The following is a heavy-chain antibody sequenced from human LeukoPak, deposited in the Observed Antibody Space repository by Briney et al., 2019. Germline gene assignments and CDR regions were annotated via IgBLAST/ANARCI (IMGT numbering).Heavy chain of an antibody. CDR1: GYSFTNYW. D-gene: IGHD3-10*01. CDR3: ARHADGGYGSGSYHIDY. CDR2: IYPGDSDT. Sequence: GESLKISCKGSGYSFTNYWIGWVRQMPGEGLEWMGTIYPGDSDTRYSPSFQGQVTISADKSISTAYLQWSSLRASDTAMYYCARHADGGYGSGSYHIDYWGQGTLVTVSS. J-gene: IGHJ4*02. V-gene: IGHV5-51*01.